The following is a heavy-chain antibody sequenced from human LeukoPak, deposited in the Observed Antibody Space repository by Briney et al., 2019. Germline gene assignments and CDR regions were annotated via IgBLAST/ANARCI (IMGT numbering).Heavy chain of an antibody. Sequence: GGSLRLSCAASGFPFSSYVMNWVRQAPGKGLEWVSVIGGGGINAYYADSVKGRFTISRDNSKNMVYLQMNSLRAEDTAIYYCALGPVGVVTCNWFDPWGQGTLVTVSS. D-gene: IGHD3-3*01. CDR1: GFPFSSYV. V-gene: IGHV3-23*01. CDR2: IGGGGINA. CDR3: ALGPVGVVTCNWFDP. J-gene: IGHJ5*02.